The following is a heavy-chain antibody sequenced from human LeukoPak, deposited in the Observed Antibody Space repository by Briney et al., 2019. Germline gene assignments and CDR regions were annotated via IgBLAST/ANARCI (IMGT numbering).Heavy chain of an antibody. J-gene: IGHJ3*02. CDR3: ARDLRQWLDLDAFDI. Sequence: GGSLRLSCAASGFTFSSYAMHWVRQVPGKGLEWVAVIWYDGSNKYYADSVKGRFTISRDNSKNTLYLQMNSLRAEDTAVYYCARDLRQWLDLDAFDIWGQGAMVTVSS. CDR2: IWYDGSNK. CDR1: GFTFSSYA. V-gene: IGHV3-33*08. D-gene: IGHD6-19*01.